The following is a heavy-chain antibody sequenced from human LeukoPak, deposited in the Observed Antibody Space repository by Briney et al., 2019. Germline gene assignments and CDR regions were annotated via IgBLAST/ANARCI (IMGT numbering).Heavy chain of an antibody. Sequence: ASVKVSCKVSGHTFTGYYMHWVRQAPGQGLEWMGWINPNSGGTNYAQKFQGRVTMTRDTSISTAYMELSRLRSDDTAVYYCAREGPPYDFWSGYFPDRWFDPWGQGTLVTVSS. CDR3: AREGPPYDFWSGYFPDRWFDP. J-gene: IGHJ5*02. CDR1: GHTFTGYY. CDR2: INPNSGGT. D-gene: IGHD3-3*01. V-gene: IGHV1-2*02.